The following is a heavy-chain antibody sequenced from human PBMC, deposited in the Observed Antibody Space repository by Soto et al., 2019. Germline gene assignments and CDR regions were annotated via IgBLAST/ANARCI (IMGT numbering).Heavy chain of an antibody. J-gene: IGHJ4*02. Sequence: EVQLVESGGSLIQPGGSLRLSCAASGFTVSSSYMSWVRQAPGQGLEWVLVIYSGGSTYYADSVKGRFTISRDNSKNTLYHEMKSPRAEETAVYYCARAPGSSGYSDYFDYWGQGTLVTVSS. D-gene: IGHD3-22*01. CDR1: GFTVSSSY. CDR2: IYSGGST. V-gene: IGHV3-53*01. CDR3: ARAPGSSGYSDYFDY.